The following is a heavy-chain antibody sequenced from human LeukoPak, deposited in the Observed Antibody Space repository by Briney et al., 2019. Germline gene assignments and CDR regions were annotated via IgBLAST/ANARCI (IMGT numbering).Heavy chain of an antibody. J-gene: IGHJ4*01. CDR1: GVSVSSNNW. CDR3: ATYYDSIGYRFDY. V-gene: IGHV4-4*02. Sequence: SETLSLTCTVSGVSVSSNNWWSWVRQPPGKGLEWIGEVLHSGSTNSNPSLKSRVTMSIDKSKNQYSLKLTSVTAADTAVYYCATYYDSIGYRFDYWGQGTLVTVSS. CDR2: VLHSGST. D-gene: IGHD3-22*01.